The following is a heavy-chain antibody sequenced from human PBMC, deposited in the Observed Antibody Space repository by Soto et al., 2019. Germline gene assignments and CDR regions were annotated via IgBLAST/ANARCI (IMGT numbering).Heavy chain of an antibody. J-gene: IGHJ6*02. D-gene: IGHD3-22*01. Sequence: GESLKISCKGSGYSFTSYWISWVRQTPGKGLEWMGRIDPSDSYTNYSPSFQGHVTISADKSISTAYLQWSSLKASDTAMYYCASATYYYDSSGYYQSLYYYYGMDVWGQGTTVTVSS. CDR2: IDPSDSYT. CDR1: GYSFTSYW. CDR3: ASATYYYDSSGYYQSLYYYYGMDV. V-gene: IGHV5-10-1*01.